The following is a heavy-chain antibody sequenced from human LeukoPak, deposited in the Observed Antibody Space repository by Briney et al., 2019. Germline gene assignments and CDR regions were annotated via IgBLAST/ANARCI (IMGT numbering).Heavy chain of an antibody. D-gene: IGHD1-26*01. CDR3: ATSYSGRLTGIGAFDI. CDR2: ISSSGSTI. Sequence: GGSLRLSCAASGFTFRSYEMNWVRQAPGKGLEWVSYISSSGSTIYYADSVKGRFTISRDNAKNSLYLQMNSLRAEDTAVYYCATSYSGRLTGIGAFDIWGQGTMVTVSS. CDR1: GFTFRSYE. V-gene: IGHV3-48*03. J-gene: IGHJ3*02.